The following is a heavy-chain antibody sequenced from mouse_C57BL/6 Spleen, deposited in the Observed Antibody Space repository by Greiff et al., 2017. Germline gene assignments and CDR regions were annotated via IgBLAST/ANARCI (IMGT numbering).Heavy chain of an antibody. CDR3: ARSGYTNWYFDV. CDR1: GYTFTSYW. J-gene: IGHJ1*03. V-gene: IGHV1-69*01. Sequence: VQLQQPGAELVMPGASVKLSCKASGYTFTSYWMHWVKQRPGQGLEWIGEIDPSDSYTNYNQKFKGKSTLTVDKSSSTAYMQLSSLTSEDSAVYYCARSGYTNWYFDVWGTGTTVTVSS. D-gene: IGHD3-1*01. CDR2: IDPSDSYT.